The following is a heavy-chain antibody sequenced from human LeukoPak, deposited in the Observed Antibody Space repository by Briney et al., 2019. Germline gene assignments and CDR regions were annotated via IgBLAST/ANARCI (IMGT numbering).Heavy chain of an antibody. CDR2: ISSSGSTT. CDR3: ASDIGD. J-gene: IGHJ4*02. D-gene: IGHD3-10*01. Sequence: PGGSLRLSCAASGFTFSSYEMNWVRQTPGKGLEWVSYISSSGSTTTYADSVKGRFTISRDDAENTLYLQMNSLRAEDTAVYYCASDIGDWGQGTLVTVSS. V-gene: IGHV3-48*03. CDR1: GFTFSSYE.